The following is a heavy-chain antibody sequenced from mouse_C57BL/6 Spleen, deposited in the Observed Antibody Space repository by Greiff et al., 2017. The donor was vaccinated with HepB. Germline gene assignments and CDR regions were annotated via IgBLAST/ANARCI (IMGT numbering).Heavy chain of an antibody. CDR3: VRGGGNSFFDY. J-gene: IGHJ2*01. V-gene: IGHV10-1*01. CDR2: IRSKSNNYAT. CDR1: GFSFNTYA. D-gene: IGHD2-1*01. Sequence: EVKLVESGGGLVQPKGSLKLSCAASGFSFNTYAMNWVRQAPGKGVEWVARIRSKSNNYATYYADSVKDRFTISRDDSESMLYLQMNNLKTEDTAMYYCVRGGGNSFFDYWGQGTTLTVSS.